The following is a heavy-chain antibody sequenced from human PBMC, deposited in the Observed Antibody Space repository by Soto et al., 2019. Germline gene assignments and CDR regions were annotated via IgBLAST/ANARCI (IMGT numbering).Heavy chain of an antibody. CDR2: IYYSGST. Sequence: SETLSLTCTVSGGSISSSSYYWGWIRQPPGKGLEWIGSIYYSGSTYYNPSLKSRVTISVDTSKNQFSLKLSSVTAADTAVYYCARTPAWVHPSYWYFDLWGRGTLVTVSS. CDR3: ARTPAWVHPSYWYFDL. CDR1: GGSISSSSYY. D-gene: IGHD1-1*01. V-gene: IGHV4-39*01. J-gene: IGHJ2*01.